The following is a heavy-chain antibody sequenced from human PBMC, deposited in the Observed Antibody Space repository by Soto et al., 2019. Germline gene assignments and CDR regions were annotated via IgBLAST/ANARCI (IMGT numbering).Heavy chain of an antibody. CDR2: LVPMFGAP. D-gene: IGHD2-21*01. V-gene: IGHV1-69*13. CDR3: ARWAGICSSSNCYTPFDY. J-gene: IGHJ4*02. CDR1: GGTFSNSH. Sequence: SAKVSCKASGGTFSNSHLNWVRQAPGQGLESMANLVPMFGAPNYAQKFQGRVTITADESTSTVYMELSSLRSEDAAVYYCARWAGICSSSNCYTPFDYWGQGTLVTVSS.